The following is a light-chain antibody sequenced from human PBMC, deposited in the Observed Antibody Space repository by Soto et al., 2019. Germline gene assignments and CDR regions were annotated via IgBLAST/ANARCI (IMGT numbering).Light chain of an antibody. V-gene: IGLV2-14*01. CDR3: ISYTSSSTWV. CDR2: EVS. Sequence: QSVLTQPPSVSGSPGQSITISCTGTSSDVGGYNYVSWYQQHPGKAPKLMIYEVSNRPSGVSDRFSGSRSGNTASLTISGLQAEDESDYYCISYTSSSTWVFGGGTKVTVL. CDR1: SSDVGGYNY. J-gene: IGLJ3*02.